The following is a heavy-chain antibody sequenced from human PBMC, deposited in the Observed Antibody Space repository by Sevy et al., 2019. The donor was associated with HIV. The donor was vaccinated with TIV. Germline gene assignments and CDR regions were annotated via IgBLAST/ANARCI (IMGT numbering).Heavy chain of an antibody. J-gene: IGHJ4*02. Sequence: ASVKVSCKASGYTFTSYGISWVRQAPGQGLEWMGWISAYNGNTNYAQKLQGRVTMTTDTSTSTAYMELRGLRSDDTAVYYCARGGGITIFGVVTSYFDYWGQGTLVTVSS. CDR3: ARGGGITIFGVVTSYFDY. CDR1: GYTFTSYG. D-gene: IGHD3-3*01. CDR2: ISAYNGNT. V-gene: IGHV1-18*01.